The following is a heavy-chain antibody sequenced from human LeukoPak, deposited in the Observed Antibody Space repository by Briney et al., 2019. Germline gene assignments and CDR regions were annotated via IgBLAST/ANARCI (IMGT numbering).Heavy chain of an antibody. V-gene: IGHV4-59*12. CDR1: GGSISSYY. Sequence: SETLSLTCTVSGGSISSYYWSWIRQPPGRGLEWIGYFYHSENTYYNPSLQSRVTISVDRSKNQFSLKLSSVTAADTAVYYCAREWRGAFDFWGQGTLVTVSS. J-gene: IGHJ4*02. CDR3: AREWRGAFDF. CDR2: FYHSENT. D-gene: IGHD3-3*01.